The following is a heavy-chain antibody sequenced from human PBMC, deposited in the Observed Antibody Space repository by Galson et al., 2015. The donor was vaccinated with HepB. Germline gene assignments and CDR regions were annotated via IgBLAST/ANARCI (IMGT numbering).Heavy chain of an antibody. CDR1: GFTFSSYS. D-gene: IGHD3-10*01. V-gene: IGHV3-21*01. CDR3: ARAEGTMVQGVRNYYYYMDV. J-gene: IGHJ6*03. CDR2: ISSSSSYI. Sequence: SLRLSCAASGFTFSSYSMNWVRQAPGKGLEWVSSISSSSSYIYYADSVKGRFTISRDNAKNSLYLQMNSLIAEDTAVYYCARAEGTMVQGVRNYYYYMDVWGKGTTVTVSS.